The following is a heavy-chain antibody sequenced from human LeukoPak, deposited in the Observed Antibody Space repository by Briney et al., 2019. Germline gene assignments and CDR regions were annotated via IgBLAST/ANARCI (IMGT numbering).Heavy chain of an antibody. J-gene: IGHJ5*02. CDR2: IYYSGST. D-gene: IGHD3/OR15-3a*01. CDR3: AREDRFRNSEWFFHWFDP. CDR1: GGSISSSSYY. Sequence: SETLSLTCTVSGGSISSSSYYWGWIRQPPGKGLEWIGSIYYSGSTYYNPSLKSRVTISVDTSKNQFPLKVRSVTAADTAVYYCAREDRFRNSEWFFHWFDPWGQGTLVTVSS. V-gene: IGHV4-39*06.